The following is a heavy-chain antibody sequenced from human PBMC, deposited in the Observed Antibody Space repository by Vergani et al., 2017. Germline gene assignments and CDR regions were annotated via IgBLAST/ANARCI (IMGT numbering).Heavy chain of an antibody. CDR1: GFTFSNYA. CDR3: AKHASTYYSDRSGYLFDY. V-gene: IGHV3-23*01. Sequence: EVQLLESGGGLVQPGGSLRLSCAASGFTFSNYAMSWVRQAPGEGLEWVSGISGGGGSTFYAYYADSVKGRFAIPRDNYKNTLYRQRNSLRAEDTALYYCAKHASTYYSDRSGYLFDYWGQGTLVTVSS. CDR2: ISGGGGSTFYA. J-gene: IGHJ4*02. D-gene: IGHD3-22*01.